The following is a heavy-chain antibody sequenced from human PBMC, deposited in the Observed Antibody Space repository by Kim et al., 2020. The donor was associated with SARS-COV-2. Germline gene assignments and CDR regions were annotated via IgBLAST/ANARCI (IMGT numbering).Heavy chain of an antibody. Sequence: ASVKVSCKASGYTFTSYGISWVRQAPGQGLEWMGWISAYNGNTNYAQKLQGRVTKTTDTSTSTAYMELRSLRSDDTAVYYCARAYGSGSYRTYYYYGMDVWGQGTTVTVSS. CDR2: ISAYNGNT. V-gene: IGHV1-18*01. D-gene: IGHD3-10*01. CDR1: GYTFTSYG. CDR3: ARAYGSGSYRTYYYYGMDV. J-gene: IGHJ6*02.